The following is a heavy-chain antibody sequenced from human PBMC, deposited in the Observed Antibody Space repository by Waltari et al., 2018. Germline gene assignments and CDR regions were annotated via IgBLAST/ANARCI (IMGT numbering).Heavy chain of an antibody. V-gene: IGHV3-74*02. CDR3: ARNAKDGRSNGLLDS. CDR1: GFTFSGQW. J-gene: IGHJ4*02. D-gene: IGHD2-21*01. CDR2: TKSDGRST. Sequence: EVLLVESGGGLMQPGGSLRLSCAASGFTFSGQWMHWVRQAPGKGLVGVSRTKSDGRSTSYADSVKGRFTISRDNAKNTLYLQMNSLRAEDTGVYYCARNAKDGRSNGLLDSWGQGTLVTVSS.